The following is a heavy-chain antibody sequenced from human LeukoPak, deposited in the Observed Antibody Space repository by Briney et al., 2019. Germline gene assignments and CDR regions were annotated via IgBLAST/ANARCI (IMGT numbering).Heavy chain of an antibody. Sequence: GASVKVSCKASGYTFTGSYMHWVRQAPGQGLEWMGWINPNSGDAIYAQKFQGRVTMTRDTSISTAYMELSRLRSDDTAVYYCARGDIYCSSTNCQVDYWGQGALVTVSS. CDR2: INPNSGDA. CDR3: ARGDIYCSSTNCQVDY. D-gene: IGHD2-2*01. CDR1: GYTFTGSY. V-gene: IGHV1-2*02. J-gene: IGHJ4*02.